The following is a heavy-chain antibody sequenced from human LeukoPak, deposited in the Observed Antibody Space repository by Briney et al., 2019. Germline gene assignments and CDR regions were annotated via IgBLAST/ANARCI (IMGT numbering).Heavy chain of an antibody. V-gene: IGHV3-9*01. Sequence: GGSLRLSCAASGFTFDDHAMHWVRQAPGKGLEWVSTISWNGGNIGYADSVKGRFTISRDNAKKSLYLQMNSLRTEDTALYYCAKDIDRTWFQGSFESWGQGTLVTVSS. CDR1: GFTFDDHA. CDR3: AKDIDRTWFQGSFES. D-gene: IGHD3-10*01. CDR2: ISWNGGNI. J-gene: IGHJ4*02.